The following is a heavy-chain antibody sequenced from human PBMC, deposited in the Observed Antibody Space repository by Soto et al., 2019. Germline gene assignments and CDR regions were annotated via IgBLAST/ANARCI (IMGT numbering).Heavy chain of an antibody. CDR2: IYYSGST. CDR1: GGSISSSSYY. J-gene: IGHJ5*02. D-gene: IGHD2-15*01. V-gene: IGHV4-39*01. CDR3: ARHFEAGYCSGGSCYSWDWFDP. Sequence: SETLSLTCTVSGGSISSSSYYWGWIRQPPGKGLEWIGSIYYSGSTYYNPSLKSRVTISVDTSKNQFSLKLSSVTAADTAVYYCARHFEAGYCSGGSCYSWDWFDPWGQGTLVTVSS.